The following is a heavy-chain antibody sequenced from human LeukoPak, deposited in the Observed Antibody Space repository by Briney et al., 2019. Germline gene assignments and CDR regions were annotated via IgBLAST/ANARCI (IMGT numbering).Heavy chain of an antibody. CDR1: GGTFSSYA. D-gene: IGHD2-2*01. Sequence: SVKVSCKASGGTFSSYAISWVRQTPGQGLEWMGGIIPIFGTANYAQKFQGRVTITTDESTSTAYMELSSLRSEDTAVYYCARDKLGTTSAYYYMDVWGKGTTVTVSS. J-gene: IGHJ6*03. CDR2: IIPIFGTA. CDR3: ARDKLGTTSAYYYMDV. V-gene: IGHV1-69*05.